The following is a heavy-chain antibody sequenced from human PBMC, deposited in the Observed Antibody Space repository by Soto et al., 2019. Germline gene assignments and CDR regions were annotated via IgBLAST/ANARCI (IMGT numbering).Heavy chain of an antibody. J-gene: IGHJ5*02. V-gene: IGHV4-59*06. CDR2: IYYSGST. CDR1: GGSISSYY. D-gene: IGHD2-15*01. CDR3: ARGVSDNNWFDP. Sequence: SETLSLTCSVSGGSISSYYWSWIRQHPGKGLEWIGYIYYSGSTYYNPSLKSRVTISVDTSKNQFSLKLSSVTAADTAVYYCARGVSDNNWFDPWVQGTLVTVSS.